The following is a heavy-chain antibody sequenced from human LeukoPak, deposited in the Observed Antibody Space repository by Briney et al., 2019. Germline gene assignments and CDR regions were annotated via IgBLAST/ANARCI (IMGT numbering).Heavy chain of an antibody. CDR2: ISSSSGHI. D-gene: IGHD3-22*01. J-gene: IGHJ4*02. CDR1: GFSFSTYS. V-gene: IGHV3-21*01. CDR3: ARESTDSSGYYSAAVDY. Sequence: PGGSLRLSCAASGFSFSTYSMNWVRQAPGKGLEWVSSISSSSGHIYYADSVKGRFTISRDNAKNSLYLQMNSLRAEDTAAYYCARESTDSSGYYSAAVDYWGQGTLVTVSS.